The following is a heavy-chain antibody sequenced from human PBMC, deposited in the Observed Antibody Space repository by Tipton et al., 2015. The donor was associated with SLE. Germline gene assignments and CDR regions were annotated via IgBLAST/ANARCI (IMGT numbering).Heavy chain of an antibody. J-gene: IGHJ5*02. CDR3: ARGSDTGPGWFDP. D-gene: IGHD2-15*01. CDR2: IYYSGST. V-gene: IGHV4-31*03. Sequence: TLSLTCTVSGGSISSGGYYWSWIRQYPGKGLEWSGYIYYSGSTYYNPSLKSRVTISVDTSKNQLSLKLSSVPAADAAVSYCARGSDTGPGWFDPWGQRTLVTVSS. CDR1: GGSISSGGYY.